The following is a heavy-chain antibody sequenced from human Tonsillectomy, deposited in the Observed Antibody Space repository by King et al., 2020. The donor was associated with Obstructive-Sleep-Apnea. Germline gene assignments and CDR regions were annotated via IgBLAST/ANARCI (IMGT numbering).Heavy chain of an antibody. CDR1: GFTFSSYS. V-gene: IGHV3-21*01. D-gene: IGHD4-23*01. Sequence: VQLVESGGGLVKPGGSLRLSCAASGFTFSSYSMNWFRQAPGQGLKWVSSISSSSSEVNYSDSGKGRFTISRDNPKNSLYLQMNSRRAEDTAEYYCSGYGGNCGWSRMDVWGQGTTVTVSS. CDR3: SGYGGNCGWSRMDV. CDR2: ISSSSSEV. J-gene: IGHJ6*02.